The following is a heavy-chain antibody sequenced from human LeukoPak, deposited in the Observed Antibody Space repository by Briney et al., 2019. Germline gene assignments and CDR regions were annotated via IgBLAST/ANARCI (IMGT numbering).Heavy chain of an antibody. CDR3: AKILLWFGELYDY. CDR1: GFTFSSYA. Sequence: GGSLRLSCAASGFTFSSYAMSWVRQAPGKGLEWVSAISDSGGSTYYADSVKGRFTISRDNSKNTLYLQMNSLRAEDTAVYYCAKILLWFGELYDYWGQGTLVTVSS. D-gene: IGHD3-10*01. V-gene: IGHV3-23*01. CDR2: ISDSGGST. J-gene: IGHJ4*02.